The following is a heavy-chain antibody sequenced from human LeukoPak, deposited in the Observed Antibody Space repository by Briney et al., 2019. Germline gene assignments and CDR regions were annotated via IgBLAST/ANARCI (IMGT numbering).Heavy chain of an antibody. J-gene: IGHJ4*02. CDR1: GFTFGNYG. CDR2: VNWNGGST. Sequence: GGSLRLSCAASGFTFGNYGMSWVRQAPGKGLEWVSGVNWNGGSTGYADSVEGRFTISRDNAKNSQYLQMNSLRVEDTALYYCARAQTYGDSRLLLDYWGQGTLVTVSS. CDR3: ARAQTYGDSRLLLDY. D-gene: IGHD2-21*02. V-gene: IGHV3-20*04.